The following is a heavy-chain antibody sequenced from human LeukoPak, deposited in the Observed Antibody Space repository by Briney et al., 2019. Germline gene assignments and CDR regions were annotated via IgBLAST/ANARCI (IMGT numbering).Heavy chain of an antibody. D-gene: IGHD6-13*01. Sequence: PSETLSLTCTVSGGSISSYYWSWIRQPPGKGLEWIGYIYYSGSTNYNPSLKSRVTISVDTSKNQFSLKLSSVTAADTAVYLCARGPELAEAGNFDYWGQGTLVTVSS. CDR1: GGSISSYY. CDR2: IYYSGST. CDR3: ARGPELAEAGNFDY. J-gene: IGHJ4*02. V-gene: IGHV4-59*01.